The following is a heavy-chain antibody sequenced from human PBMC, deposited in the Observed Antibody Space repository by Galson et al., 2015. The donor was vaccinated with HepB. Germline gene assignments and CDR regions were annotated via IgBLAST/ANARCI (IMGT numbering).Heavy chain of an antibody. J-gene: IGHJ4*02. V-gene: IGHV3-21*01. CDR3: ARGDYPRY. CDR1: GFTFSNYP. CDR2: ISTTLGSI. Sequence: SLRLSCAASGFTFSNYPMNWVRQAPGRGLEWVSSISTTLGSIYYADSVKGRFTVSRDNAKNSVYLQMNSLRAEDAAIYYCARGDYPRYWGQGTLVTVSS. D-gene: IGHD4-11*01.